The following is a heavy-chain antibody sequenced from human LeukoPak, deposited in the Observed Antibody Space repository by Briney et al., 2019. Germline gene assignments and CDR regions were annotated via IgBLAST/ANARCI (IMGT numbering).Heavy chain of an antibody. Sequence: PSQTLSLTCTVSGGSISSGGYYWSWIRQPPGKGLEWIGYIYHSGSTYYNPSLKSRVTISVDRSKNQFSLKLSSVTAADTAVYYCAGTRVWLAFDMWGQGTMVTVSS. V-gene: IGHV4-30-2*01. D-gene: IGHD6-19*01. J-gene: IGHJ3*02. CDR1: GGSISSGGYY. CDR2: IYHSGST. CDR3: AGTRVWLAFDM.